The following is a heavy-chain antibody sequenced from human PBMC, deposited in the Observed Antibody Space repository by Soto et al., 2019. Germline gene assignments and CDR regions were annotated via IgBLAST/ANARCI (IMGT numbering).Heavy chain of an antibody. V-gene: IGHV1-3*01. Sequence: QVHLVQSGAEVRKPGASVKVSCKASGYTFSSYAMHWVRQAPGQRLEWMGWINAGYGNTKSSQKFQDRVTISRDTSASTAYMELTSLRSDGTAVYDCARDTGDGTFDFCGQGTLFTVSS. D-gene: IGHD7-27*01. CDR1: GYTFSSYA. CDR2: INAGYGNT. CDR3: ARDTGDGTFDF. J-gene: IGHJ4*02.